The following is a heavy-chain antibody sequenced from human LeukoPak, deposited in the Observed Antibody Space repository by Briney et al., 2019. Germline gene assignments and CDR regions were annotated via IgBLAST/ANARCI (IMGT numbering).Heavy chain of an antibody. Sequence: PGGSLRLSCAASGFTFSTYGMHWVRQAPGKGLEWVAFIRYDGTNKDYADSVKGRFTISRDNSENTLYLQMNSLRGEDTAVYYCSSIAAAFGNWGQGTLVTVSS. CDR1: GFTFSTYG. CDR2: IRYDGTNK. CDR3: SSIAAAFGN. D-gene: IGHD6-13*01. V-gene: IGHV3-30*02. J-gene: IGHJ4*02.